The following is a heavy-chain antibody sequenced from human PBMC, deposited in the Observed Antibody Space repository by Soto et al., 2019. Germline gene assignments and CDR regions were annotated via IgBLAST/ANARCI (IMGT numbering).Heavy chain of an antibody. D-gene: IGHD3-9*01. CDR3: ARHYHIYDILTGYSYYYGMDV. CDR1: VGSISSYY. Sequence: SETLSLTCTVSVGSISSYYWSWIRQPPGKGLEWIGSIYYSGSTYYNPSLKSRVTISVDTSKNQFSLKLSSVTAADTAVYYCARHYHIYDILTGYSYYYGMDVWGQGTTVTVSS. V-gene: IGHV4-59*05. J-gene: IGHJ6*02. CDR2: IYYSGST.